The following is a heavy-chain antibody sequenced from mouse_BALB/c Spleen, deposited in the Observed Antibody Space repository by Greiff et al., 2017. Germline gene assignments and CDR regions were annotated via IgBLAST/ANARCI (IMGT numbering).Heavy chain of an antibody. Sequence: VQLQQSGAELVKPGASEKLSCKASGYTFTEYIIHWVKQRSGQGLEWIGWFYPGRGSIKYNEKFKDKATLTADKSSSTVYMELSRLTSEDSAVYFCARHGVPGLVYDGYGAYWGQGTLVTVSA. CDR3: ARHGVPGLVYDGYGAY. CDR2: FYPGRGSI. CDR1: GYTFTEYI. J-gene: IGHJ3*01. D-gene: IGHD2-3*01. V-gene: IGHV1-62-2*01.